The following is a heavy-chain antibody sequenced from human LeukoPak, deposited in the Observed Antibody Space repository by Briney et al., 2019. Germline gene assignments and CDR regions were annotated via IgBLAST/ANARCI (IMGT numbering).Heavy chain of an antibody. CDR2: IFYSGST. CDR3: AGVVPAARRLCDY. J-gene: IGHJ4*02. V-gene: IGHV4-39*07. Sequence: PSESLSLTCTLSGGSISSSSYYWGWIRQPPGKGLQWIGSIFYSGSTYYNPSLNSRVTKSVDTSKKQFSLKLSSGPGAGTAVFSYAGVVPAARRLCDYWPQGTVVTVST. D-gene: IGHD2-2*01. CDR1: GGSISSSSYY.